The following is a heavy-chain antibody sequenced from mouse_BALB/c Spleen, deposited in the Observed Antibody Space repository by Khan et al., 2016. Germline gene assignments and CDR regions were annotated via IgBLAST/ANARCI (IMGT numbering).Heavy chain of an antibody. CDR3: ARGDYEN. CDR2: INPNNGAT. CDR1: GYSFTAYY. J-gene: IGHJ2*01. D-gene: IGHD2-4*01. Sequence: EVQLQESDPDLVKPGASVKISCKASGYSFTAYYMYWVKQSHGKSLEWIGRINPNNGATTFNQKFKGKAILTVDKSSTTVYMELSRLTSDDSAVYYCARGDYENWGPGTTLTVSS. V-gene: IGHV1-18*01.